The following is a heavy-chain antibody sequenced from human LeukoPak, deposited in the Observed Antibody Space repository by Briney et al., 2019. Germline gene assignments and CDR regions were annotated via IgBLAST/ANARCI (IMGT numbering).Heavy chain of an antibody. CDR3: AKGGDGRYYSRADY. Sequence: GGSLRLSCAASGFTLNNYAMSWVRQAPGKGLEWVSDISASGGSTDYADSVKGRFTISRDNSKNTLYLQMNSLRAEDTAVYYCAKGGDGRYYSRADYWGQGTLVTVSS. V-gene: IGHV3-23*01. CDR1: GFTLNNYA. J-gene: IGHJ4*02. D-gene: IGHD2-21*01. CDR2: ISASGGST.